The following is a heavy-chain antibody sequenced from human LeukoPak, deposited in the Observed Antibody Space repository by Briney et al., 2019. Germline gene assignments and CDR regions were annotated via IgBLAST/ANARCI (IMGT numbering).Heavy chain of an antibody. D-gene: IGHD1-20*01. CDR1: GFTFSNAW. CDR3: TACLTGTASSHFDY. Sequence: TGGSLRLSCAASGFTFSNAWMSWVRQAPGKGLEWVGRIKTKTDGGTTNYAAPVEGRFAISRDDSKNTLYLQMNSLKTEDTAVYYCTACLTGTASSHFDYWGQGTLVTVSS. CDR2: IKTKTDGGTT. V-gene: IGHV3-15*01. J-gene: IGHJ4*02.